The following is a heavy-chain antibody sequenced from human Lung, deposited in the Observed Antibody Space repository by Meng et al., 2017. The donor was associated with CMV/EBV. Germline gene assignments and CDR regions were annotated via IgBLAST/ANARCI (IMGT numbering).Heavy chain of an antibody. V-gene: IGHV1-2*06. J-gene: IGHJ5*02. D-gene: IGHD1-14*01. CDR1: GYTITNYE. CDR2: SNPNSGFA. CDR3: ARDVPGKGFDP. Sequence: SCTASGYTITNYEIHGVQQTPGQGLEWMGRSNPNSGFADSTQKFQGRLTMTRDTSITTFYMALNSLTSDDTAVYYCARDVPGKGFDPWGQGTLVTVSS.